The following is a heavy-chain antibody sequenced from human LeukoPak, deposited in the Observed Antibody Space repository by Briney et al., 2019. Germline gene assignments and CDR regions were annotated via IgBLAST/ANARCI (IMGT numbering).Heavy chain of an antibody. J-gene: IGHJ4*02. Sequence: GGSLRLSCAASGFIFSDYYMSWIRQAPGKGLEWLSYISSSGDTIYYADSVKGRFTISRDNAKNSLYLQMNSLRAEDTAMYYCATQVQEWPGGYWGQGTLVTVSS. V-gene: IGHV3-11*01. D-gene: IGHD1-1*01. CDR1: GFIFSDYY. CDR2: ISSSGDTI. CDR3: ATQVQEWPGGY.